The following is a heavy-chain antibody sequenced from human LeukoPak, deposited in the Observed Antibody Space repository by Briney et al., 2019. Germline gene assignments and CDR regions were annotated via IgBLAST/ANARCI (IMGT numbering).Heavy chain of an antibody. D-gene: IGHD3-16*01. J-gene: IGHJ3*02. Sequence: ASVKVSCKASGYTFTGYYMHWVRQAPGQGLEWMGWINPNSGGTNYAQKFQGRVTMTRDTSISTAYMELRRLRSDDTAVYYWARDQEDYPGAFDIWGQGTMVTVSS. CDR1: GYTFTGYY. CDR3: ARDQEDYPGAFDI. V-gene: IGHV1-2*02. CDR2: INPNSGGT.